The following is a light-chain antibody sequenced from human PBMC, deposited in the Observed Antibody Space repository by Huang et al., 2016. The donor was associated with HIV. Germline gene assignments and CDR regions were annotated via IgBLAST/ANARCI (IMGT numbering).Light chain of an antibody. Sequence: QLTQSPSSLSASIGDRVTIACRASHDINTYLAWYQQKPGRAPKLLIYDASTLQIGVPSRFRGFGSGTAFSLTITSLQPDDFSVYYWQQRSAYPLSFGPGTTVD. CDR3: QQRSAYPLS. CDR1: HDINTY. CDR2: DAS. J-gene: IGKJ3*01. V-gene: IGKV1-9*01.